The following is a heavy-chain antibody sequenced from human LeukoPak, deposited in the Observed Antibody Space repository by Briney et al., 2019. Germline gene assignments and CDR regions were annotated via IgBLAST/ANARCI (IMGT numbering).Heavy chain of an antibody. D-gene: IGHD2-2*01. Sequence: SETLSLTCTVSGASISSNIYYWGWIRQPPGKGLEWIGSIYYSGSTYYNPSLKSRVTISVDTSKNQFSLKLSSVTAADTAVYYCARYCSSTSCPDDAFDIWGQGTMVTVSS. CDR1: GASISSNIYY. J-gene: IGHJ3*02. CDR2: IYYSGST. CDR3: ARYCSSTSCPDDAFDI. V-gene: IGHV4-39*07.